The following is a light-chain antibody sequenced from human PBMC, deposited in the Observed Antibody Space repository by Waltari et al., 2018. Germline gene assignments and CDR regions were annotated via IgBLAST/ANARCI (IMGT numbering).Light chain of an antibody. V-gene: IGKV3-11*01. CDR3: QQLKSYPIT. Sequence: EIVLTQSPATLSLSPGERGTLSCRASQGVSSNLAWYQQKPGQAPRLLIYDASNVATGVPARFSGSGSGTDFTLTISSLEPEDFAVYYCQQLKSYPITFGGGTKVEIK. CDR1: QGVSSN. CDR2: DAS. J-gene: IGKJ4*01.